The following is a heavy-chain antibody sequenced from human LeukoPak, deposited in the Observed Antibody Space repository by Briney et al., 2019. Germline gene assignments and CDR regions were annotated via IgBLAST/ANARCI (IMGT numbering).Heavy chain of an antibody. CDR2: IYYSGST. Sequence: PSETLSLTCTVSGGSISTYYWSWIRQPPGKGLEWIGYIYYSGSTNYNPSLKSRVTISLDTSKNQFSLKLNSVTAADTAMYYCARSFSPNYYDLLDYWGQGTLDTVSS. CDR1: GGSISTYY. D-gene: IGHD3-22*01. J-gene: IGHJ4*02. V-gene: IGHV4-59*01. CDR3: ARSFSPNYYDLLDY.